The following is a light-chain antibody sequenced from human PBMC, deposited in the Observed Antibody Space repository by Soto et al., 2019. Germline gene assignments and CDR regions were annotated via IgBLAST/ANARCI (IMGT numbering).Light chain of an antibody. CDR1: QSVSNN. V-gene: IGKV3-15*01. J-gene: IGKJ4*01. CDR2: GAS. CDR3: QQYNTWSPLT. Sequence: EIVMTQSPATLSVSPGERATLSCRASQSVSNNLAWYQQKPGQAPRLLIYGASTRATGIPARFSGSGSATEFTLTISSLQSEDFAVYYCQQYNTWSPLTFGGGTKVETK.